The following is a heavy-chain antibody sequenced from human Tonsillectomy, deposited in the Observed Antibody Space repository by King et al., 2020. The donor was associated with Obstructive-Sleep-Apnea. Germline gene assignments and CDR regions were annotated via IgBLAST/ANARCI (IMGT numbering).Heavy chain of an antibody. Sequence: VQLVESGGGLVQPGGSLRLSCAASGFTFSRYWMHWVRQVPGKGLMWVSRINTDGSGTTYADSVKGRFTISRDNAKNTLYLQMNSLRAEDTAVYHCARECDSGGSYFDYWGQGTLVTVSS. CDR2: INTDGSGT. V-gene: IGHV3-74*01. D-gene: IGHD6-19*01. J-gene: IGHJ4*02. CDR1: GFTFSRYW. CDR3: ARECDSGGSYFDY.